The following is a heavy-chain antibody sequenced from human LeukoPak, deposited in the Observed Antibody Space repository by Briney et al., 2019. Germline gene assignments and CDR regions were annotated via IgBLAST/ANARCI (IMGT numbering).Heavy chain of an antibody. Sequence: PGGPLRLSCAASGFTFSSYSMNRVRQAPGKGLEWVSSISSSSSYIYYADSVKGRFTISRDNAKNSLYLQMNSLRAEDTAVYYCARDGCISAFGYWGQGTLVTVSS. CDR2: ISSSSSYI. J-gene: IGHJ4*02. D-gene: IGHD3-10*01. CDR1: GFTFSSYS. V-gene: IGHV3-21*01. CDR3: ARDGCISAFGY.